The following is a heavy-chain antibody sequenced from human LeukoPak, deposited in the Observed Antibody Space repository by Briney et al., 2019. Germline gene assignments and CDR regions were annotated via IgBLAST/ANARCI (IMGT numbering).Heavy chain of an antibody. Sequence: ASVKVSCKASGGTFSSYAISWVRQAPGQGLEWMGWISAYNGNTNYAQKLQGRVTMTTDTSTSTAYMELRSLRSDDTAVYYCARDRVLRYFDWTNSASDYWGQGTLVTVSS. CDR1: GGTFSSYA. D-gene: IGHD3-9*01. J-gene: IGHJ4*02. CDR3: ARDRVLRYFDWTNSASDY. V-gene: IGHV1-18*01. CDR2: ISAYNGNT.